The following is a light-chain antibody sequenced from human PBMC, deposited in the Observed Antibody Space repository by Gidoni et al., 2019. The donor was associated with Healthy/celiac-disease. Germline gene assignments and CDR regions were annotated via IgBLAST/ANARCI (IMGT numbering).Light chain of an antibody. CDR1: QSTSSY. J-gene: IGKJ4*01. V-gene: IGKV1-39*01. CDR3: QQCYSTPLT. Sequence: IQRTQSPSSLSASVGDRVTITCRASQSTSSYLHWYQQKPGKAPKLLIYSASSLQSGVPSRFSGSGSGTDFTLTISSLQPEDFATYYCQQCYSTPLTFGGGTKVEIK. CDR2: SAS.